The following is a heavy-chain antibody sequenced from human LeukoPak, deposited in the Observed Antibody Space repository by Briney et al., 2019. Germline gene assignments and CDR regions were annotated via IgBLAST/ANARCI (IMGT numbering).Heavy chain of an antibody. CDR1: GYTFTGYY. V-gene: IGHV1-2*02. Sequence: ASVKVSCKASGYTFTGYYMHWVRQAPGQWLEWMGWINPNSGGTNYAQKFQGRVTMTRDTSISTAYMELSRLRSDDTAVYYCARAIAAAGTDWFDPWGQGTLVTVSS. D-gene: IGHD6-13*01. CDR3: ARAIAAAGTDWFDP. CDR2: INPNSGGT. J-gene: IGHJ5*02.